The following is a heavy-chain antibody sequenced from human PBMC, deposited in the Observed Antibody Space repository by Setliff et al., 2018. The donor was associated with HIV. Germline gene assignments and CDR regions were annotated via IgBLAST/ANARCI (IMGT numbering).Heavy chain of an antibody. CDR2: IATSGSST. J-gene: IGHJ4*02. V-gene: IGHV1-46*02. D-gene: IGHD6-6*01. Sequence: ASVKVSCKTSAYTFNSYYMHWIRQAPGQGLEWMGLIATSGSSTTYAQNFQGRVTMARDTSTNTVYMELSSLRSEDTAVYYCARDHIAARSVDYWGQGTLVTVSS. CDR3: ARDHIAARSVDY. CDR1: AYTFNSYY.